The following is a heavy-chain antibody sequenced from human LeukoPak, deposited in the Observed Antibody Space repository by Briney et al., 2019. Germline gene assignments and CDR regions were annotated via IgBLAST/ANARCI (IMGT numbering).Heavy chain of an antibody. J-gene: IGHJ4*02. V-gene: IGHV4-59*01. CDR1: GGFISSYY. Sequence: SETLSLTCTVSGGFISSYYWSWIRQPPGKGLEWIGYTHYSGSTNYNPSLKSRVTISVDTYKNQFSLKLSAVTAADTAVYYCARGAYYSPYWGQGTLVTVSS. CDR2: THYSGST. D-gene: IGHD3-10*01. CDR3: ARGAYYSPY.